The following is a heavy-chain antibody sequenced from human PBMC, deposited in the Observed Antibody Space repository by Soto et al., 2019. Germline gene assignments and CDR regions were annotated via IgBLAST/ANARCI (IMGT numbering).Heavy chain of an antibody. CDR1: GGSISSYY. Sequence: QVQLQESGPGLVKPSETLSLTCTVSGGSISSYYWSWIRQPPGKGLEWIGYIYYSGSTNYNPSLKSRVTISVDTSKNQFSLKLSSVTAADTAVYYCARSEGGSQRAYYDFWSGYYNWFDPWGQGTLVTVSS. D-gene: IGHD3-3*01. CDR2: IYYSGST. CDR3: ARSEGGSQRAYYDFWSGYYNWFDP. J-gene: IGHJ5*02. V-gene: IGHV4-59*08.